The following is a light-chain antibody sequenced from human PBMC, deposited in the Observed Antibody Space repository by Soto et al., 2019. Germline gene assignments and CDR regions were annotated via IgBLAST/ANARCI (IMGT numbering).Light chain of an antibody. Sequence: DIQMTQSPSSLSASVGDRVTITCRASQSISSYLNWYQQKPGKAPKLLIYAASSLQSGVPPRFSGSGSGTEFTLTISSLQPEDFATYYCQQSYSTPLTFGGGTKVEIK. CDR2: AAS. CDR3: QQSYSTPLT. J-gene: IGKJ4*01. CDR1: QSISSY. V-gene: IGKV1-39*01.